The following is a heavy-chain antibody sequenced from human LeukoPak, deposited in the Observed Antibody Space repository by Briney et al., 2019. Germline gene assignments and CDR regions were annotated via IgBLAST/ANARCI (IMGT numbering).Heavy chain of an antibody. J-gene: IGHJ4*02. CDR3: ARSPPSDKGLHFDY. V-gene: IGHV4-4*02. D-gene: IGHD3/OR15-3a*01. CDR1: GSSISSSNW. Sequence: PSETLSLTCAVSGSSISSSNWWSWVRQPPGKGLEWVGDVYPSGRTNYNPSLKSRLTMSVDKSKNQFSLNVNSVTAADTAVYYCARSPPSDKGLHFDYWGQGTLVTVSS. CDR2: VYPSGRT.